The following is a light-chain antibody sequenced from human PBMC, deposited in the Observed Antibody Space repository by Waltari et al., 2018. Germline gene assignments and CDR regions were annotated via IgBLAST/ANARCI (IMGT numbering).Light chain of an antibody. J-gene: IGLJ1*01. CDR2: EVT. Sequence: QSGLAQPASASGSPGQSITITCTGTSRDVGNYNLVSCYQQRPGNAPRLLIYEVTKRAPGTSDRFSASKSGNTASLSISGLQAQEDEADYYCCSYVGLGTYVFGTGTKVTV. V-gene: IGLV2-23*02. CDR3: CSYVGLGTYV. CDR1: SRDVGNYNL.